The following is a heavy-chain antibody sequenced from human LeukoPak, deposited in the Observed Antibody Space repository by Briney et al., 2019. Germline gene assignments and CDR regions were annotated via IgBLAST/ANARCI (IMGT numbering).Heavy chain of an antibody. Sequence: ASVKVSCKASGYTFSSYDINWVRQATGQGLEWMGWMNVNTGKTGYAQKFQGRVTMTRTTSISTAYMELSSLRSEDTAVYYCARGHYYDSSGWGYFFYYMDVWGKGTTVTISS. CDR1: GYTFSSYD. CDR2: MNVNTGKT. V-gene: IGHV1-8*01. J-gene: IGHJ6*03. D-gene: IGHD3-22*01. CDR3: ARGHYYDSSGWGYFFYYMDV.